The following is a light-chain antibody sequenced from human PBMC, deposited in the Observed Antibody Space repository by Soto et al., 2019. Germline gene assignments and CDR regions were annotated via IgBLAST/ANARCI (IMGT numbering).Light chain of an antibody. CDR3: QQYNIWPLWT. J-gene: IGKJ1*01. Sequence: EIVLTQSPGTLSLSPGEGATLSCRASQSVSTSYLAWYQQKRGQAPRLLIYAASTRATDVPARFSGGGSETEFTLTISSLQSEDFAVYFCQQYNIWPLWTFGQGTKVDIK. CDR1: QSVSTSY. V-gene: IGKV3-15*01. CDR2: AAS.